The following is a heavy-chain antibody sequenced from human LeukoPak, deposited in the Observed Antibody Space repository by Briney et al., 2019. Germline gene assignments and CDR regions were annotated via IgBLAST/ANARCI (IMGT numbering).Heavy chain of an antibody. Sequence: PGGSLRLSCAASGFTFSSYDMHWVRQVPGKGLEYVSTISIYGGRTYYANSVKGRFTISRDNSKNTLYLQMGSLRAEDMALYYCARGRGAWDLDYWGQGTLVTVSS. J-gene: IGHJ4*02. CDR2: ISIYGGRT. D-gene: IGHD1-26*01. CDR3: ARGRGAWDLDY. CDR1: GFTFSSYD. V-gene: IGHV3-64*01.